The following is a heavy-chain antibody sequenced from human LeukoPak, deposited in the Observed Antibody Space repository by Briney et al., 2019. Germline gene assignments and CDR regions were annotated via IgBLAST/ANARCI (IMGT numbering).Heavy chain of an antibody. CDR1: GYTLTELS. CDR3: ATPAELVVVNACDY. Sequence: ASVKVSCKVSGYTLTELSMHWVRQAPGKGLEWMGGFDPEDGETIYAQKFQGRVTMTEDTSTDTAYMELSSLRSEDTAVYYCATPAELVVVNACDYWGQGTLVNVSS. V-gene: IGHV1-24*01. CDR2: FDPEDGET. J-gene: IGHJ4*02. D-gene: IGHD3-22*01.